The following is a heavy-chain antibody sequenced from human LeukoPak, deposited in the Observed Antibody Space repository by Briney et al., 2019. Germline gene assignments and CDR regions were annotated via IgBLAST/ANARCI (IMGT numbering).Heavy chain of an antibody. CDR2: IYYSGST. V-gene: IGHV4-30-4*08. Sequence: SETLSLTCTVSGGSISSGDYYWSWIRQPPGKGLEWIGYIYYSGSTYYNPSLKSRVTISVDTSKNPFSMKLSSVTAADTAVYYCARAGGWNYSDYWGQGTLVTVSS. J-gene: IGHJ4*02. D-gene: IGHD6-19*01. CDR3: ARAGGWNYSDY. CDR1: GGSISSGDYY.